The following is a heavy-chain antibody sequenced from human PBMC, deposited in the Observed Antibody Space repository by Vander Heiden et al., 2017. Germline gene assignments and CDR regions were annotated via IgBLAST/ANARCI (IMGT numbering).Heavy chain of an antibody. CDR2: IYYSGST. CDR3: ARASYRGGYRNFDY. CDR1: GGSISGGGYY. V-gene: IGHV4-31*03. Sequence: QVQLQESGPGLVKPSQTLSITCTVSGGSISGGGYYWSWIRQHPGKGLEWIGYIYYSGSTYYNPSLKSRVTISVDTSKNQFSLKLSSVTAADTAVYYCARASYRGGYRNFDYWGQGTLVTVSS. J-gene: IGHJ4*02. D-gene: IGHD1-26*01.